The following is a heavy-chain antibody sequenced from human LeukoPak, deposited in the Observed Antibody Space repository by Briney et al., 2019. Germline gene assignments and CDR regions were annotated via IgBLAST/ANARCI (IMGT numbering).Heavy chain of an antibody. J-gene: IGHJ6*03. CDR2: ISGSGGST. D-gene: IGHD6-19*01. Sequence: GGSLRLSCAASGFTFSNYCMSWVRQAPGKGLEWVSAISGSGGSTYYADSVKGRFTISRDNSKNTLYLQMNSLRAEDTAVYYCASTKGYSSGWYGGYYYMDVWGKGTTVTISS. CDR3: ASTKGYSSGWYGGYYYMDV. V-gene: IGHV3-23*01. CDR1: GFTFSNYC.